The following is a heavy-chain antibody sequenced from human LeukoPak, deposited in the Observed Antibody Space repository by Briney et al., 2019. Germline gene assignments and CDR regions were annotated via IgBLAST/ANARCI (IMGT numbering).Heavy chain of an antibody. CDR1: GGTFSSYA. V-gene: IGHV1-18*01. Sequence: ASVKVSCKASGGTFSSYAISWVRQAPGQGLEWMGWISAYNGNTDYAQKVQGRATMTTDTSTATAYMELRSLRSDDTAVYYCARVTAYCSTTSCHDYWGQGTLVTVSS. J-gene: IGHJ4*02. CDR3: ARVTAYCSTTSCHDY. D-gene: IGHD2-8*01. CDR2: ISAYNGNT.